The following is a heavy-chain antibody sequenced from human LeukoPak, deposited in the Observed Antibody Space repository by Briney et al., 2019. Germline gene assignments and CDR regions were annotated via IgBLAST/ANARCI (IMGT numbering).Heavy chain of an antibody. J-gene: IGHJ4*02. CDR1: GGSISSSSYY. D-gene: IGHD1-26*01. V-gene: IGHV4-39*07. CDR3: ARVVMGLYYFDY. Sequence: SETLSLTCTVSGGSISSSSYYWGWIRQPPGKGLEWIGSIYYSGSTYYNPSLKSRVTISVDTSKNQFSLKLSSVTAADTAVYYCARVVMGLYYFDYWGQGTLVTVSS. CDR2: IYYSGST.